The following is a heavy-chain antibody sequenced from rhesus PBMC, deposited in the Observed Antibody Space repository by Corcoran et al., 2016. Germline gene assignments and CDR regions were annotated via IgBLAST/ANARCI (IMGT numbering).Heavy chain of an antibody. D-gene: IGHD6-31*01. J-gene: IGHJ4*01. Sequence: QVQLQESGPAVVKPSETLSLTCAVSGGSISSSTWWSWIRQAPGKGREWVRGIYGRVGSTEYNPPLSSRVTHSMATSKNPFSLKLSSVTAADTAVYYCARRRAALAAYFDYWGQGVLVTVSS. CDR1: GGSISSSTW. CDR2: IYGRVGST. V-gene: IGHV4-93*02. CDR3: ARRRAALAAYFDY.